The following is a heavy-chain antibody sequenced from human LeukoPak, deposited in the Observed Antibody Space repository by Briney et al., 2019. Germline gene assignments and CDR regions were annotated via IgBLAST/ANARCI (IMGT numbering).Heavy chain of an antibody. CDR1: RFTFSDYY. CDR2: ISSSGSTI. D-gene: IGHD3-22*01. V-gene: IGHV3-11*01. Sequence: GGSLRLSCAASRFTFSDYYMSWIRQAPGKGLEWVSYISSSGSTIYYADSVKGRFTIPRDNAKNSLYLQMNSLRDEDTAVYYCATGGDYDSSGYFRYDAFDIWGQGTMVTVSS. J-gene: IGHJ3*02. CDR3: ATGGDYDSSGYFRYDAFDI.